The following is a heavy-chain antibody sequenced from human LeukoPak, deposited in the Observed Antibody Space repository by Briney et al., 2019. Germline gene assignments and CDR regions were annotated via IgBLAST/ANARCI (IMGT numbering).Heavy chain of an antibody. CDR3: ARDGLYSSSWYNWFDP. D-gene: IGHD6-13*01. J-gene: IGHJ5*02. Sequence: PGGSLRLSCAASGFTFSSYWMSWVRQAPGKGLEWVANIKQDGSEKYYVDSVKGRFTISRDNVKNSLFLQMNSLRAEDTGVYYCARDGLYSSSWYNWFDPWGQGTLVTVSS. CDR2: IKQDGSEK. V-gene: IGHV3-7*01. CDR1: GFTFSSYW.